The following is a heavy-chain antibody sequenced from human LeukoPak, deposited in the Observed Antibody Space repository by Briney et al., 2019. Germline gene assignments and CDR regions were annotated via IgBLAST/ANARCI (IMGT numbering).Heavy chain of an antibody. CDR2: INHSGST. CDR3: AGDAKTYYYDSSGRNWFDP. D-gene: IGHD3-22*01. Sequence: KPSETLSLTCAVYGGSFSGYYWSWIRQPPGKGLEWIGEINHSGSTNYNPSLKSRVTISVDTSKNHFSLRLSSVTAADTAVYYCAGDAKTYYYDSSGRNWFDPWGQGTLVTVSS. J-gene: IGHJ5*02. CDR1: GGSFSGYY. V-gene: IGHV4-34*01.